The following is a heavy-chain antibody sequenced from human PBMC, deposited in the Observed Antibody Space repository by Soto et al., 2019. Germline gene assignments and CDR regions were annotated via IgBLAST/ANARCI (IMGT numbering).Heavy chain of an antibody. J-gene: IGHJ4*02. Sequence: SETLSLTCTVSGGSVSSGSYYWSWIRQPPGKGLEWIGYIYYSGSTNYNPSLKSRVTISVDTSKNQFSLKLSSVTAADTAVYYCARQVVVAATGDDYWGQGTLVTVSS. CDR1: GGSVSSGSYY. CDR2: IYYSGST. D-gene: IGHD2-15*01. CDR3: ARQVVVAATGDDY. V-gene: IGHV4-61*01.